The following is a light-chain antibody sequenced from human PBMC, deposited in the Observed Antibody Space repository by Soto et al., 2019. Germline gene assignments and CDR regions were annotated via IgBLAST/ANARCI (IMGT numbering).Light chain of an antibody. Sequence: QSVLTQPASVSGSPGQSITISCTGTSSDVGGYNYVSWYQQHPGKAPKLLIYDVSIRPSGVSNRFSGSKSGNTAFLTISGLQAEDEADYYCSSYTSSSTLVFGTWTKLTVL. CDR2: DVS. J-gene: IGLJ1*01. CDR1: SSDVGGYNY. V-gene: IGLV2-14*01. CDR3: SSYTSSSTLV.